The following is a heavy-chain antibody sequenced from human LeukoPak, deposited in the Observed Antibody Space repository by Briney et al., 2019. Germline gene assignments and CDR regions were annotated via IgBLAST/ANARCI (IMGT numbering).Heavy chain of an antibody. CDR3: SRSVRDFLDVSSVQYYHYYGMGV. V-gene: IGHV4-34*01. D-gene: IGHD3-3*01. J-gene: IGHJ6*02. CDR1: GGSFSSYY. CDR2: INHSGST. Sequence: SETLSLTCAVYGGSFSSYYWSWIRQPPGKGLEWIGEINHSGSTNYNPSLKSRVTISVDTSKNQFSLNLSSVTAADTAVYYCSRSVRDFLDVSSVQYYHYYGMGVWGQGTTVTVSS.